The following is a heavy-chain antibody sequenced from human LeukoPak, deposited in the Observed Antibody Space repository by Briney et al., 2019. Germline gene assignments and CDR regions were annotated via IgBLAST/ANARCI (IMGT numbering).Heavy chain of an antibody. Sequence: GASVKVSCKASGYTFTGYYMHWVRQAPGQGLEWMGIINPSGGSTSYAQKFQGRVTMTRDTSTSTVYMELSSLRSEDTAVYYCARGPLLNAIAVAPGRFDYWGQGTLVTVSS. D-gene: IGHD6-19*01. CDR2: INPSGGST. CDR1: GYTFTGYY. J-gene: IGHJ4*02. CDR3: ARGPLLNAIAVAPGRFDY. V-gene: IGHV1-46*01.